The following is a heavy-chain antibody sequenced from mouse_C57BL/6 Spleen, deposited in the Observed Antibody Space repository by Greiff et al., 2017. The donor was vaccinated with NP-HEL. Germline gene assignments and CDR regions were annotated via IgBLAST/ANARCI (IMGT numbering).Heavy chain of an antibody. V-gene: IGHV1-85*01. CDR2: IYPRDGST. J-gene: IGHJ3*01. CDR1: GYTFTSYD. D-gene: IGHD1-1*01. Sequence: VQRVESGPELVKPGASVKLSCKASGYTFTSYDINWVKQRPGQGLAWIGWIYPRDGSTKYNEKFKGKATLTVDTSSSTAYMELHSLTSEDSAVYFCARGDYYGSSYAWFAYWGQGTLVTVSA. CDR3: ARGDYYGSSYAWFAY.